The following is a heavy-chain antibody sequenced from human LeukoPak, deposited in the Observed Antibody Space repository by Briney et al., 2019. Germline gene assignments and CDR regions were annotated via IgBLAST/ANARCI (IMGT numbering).Heavy chain of an antibody. J-gene: IGHJ4*02. CDR2: ISAYNGNT. CDR3: ARDLPGLGELSPAPPFDY. CDR1: GYTFTSYG. Sequence: ASVKVSCKASGYTFTSYGISWVRQAPGQGLEWMGWISAYNGNTNYAQKLQGRVTMTTDTSTSTAYMELRSLRSDDTAVYYCARDLPGLGELSPAPPFDYRGQGTLVTVSS. D-gene: IGHD3-16*02. V-gene: IGHV1-18*01.